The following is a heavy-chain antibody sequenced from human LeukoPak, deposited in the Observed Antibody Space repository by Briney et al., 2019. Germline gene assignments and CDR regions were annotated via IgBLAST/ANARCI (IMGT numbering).Heavy chain of an antibody. CDR2: IYYSGST. CDR1: GGSVTSSGYY. CDR3: AGDSASTGYMNAFDI. Sequence: PSETLSLTCTVSGGSVTSSGYYWSWVRQPPGKGLEYIGYIYYSGSTNYNPSLKSRVTISVDTSKNQFSLKLRSVTAADTAVYYCAGDSASTGYMNAFDIWGQGTMVTVSS. D-gene: IGHD3-22*01. J-gene: IGHJ3*02. V-gene: IGHV4-61*08.